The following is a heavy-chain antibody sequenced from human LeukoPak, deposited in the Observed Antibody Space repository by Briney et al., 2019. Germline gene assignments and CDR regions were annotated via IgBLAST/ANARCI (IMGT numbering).Heavy chain of an antibody. J-gene: IGHJ3*02. CDR1: GGSISSYY. V-gene: IGHV4-59*01. CDR2: IYYSGST. Sequence: PSETLSLTCTVSGGSISSYYWSWIRQPPGKGLEWIGYIYYSGSTNYNPSLKSQVTISVDTSKNQFSLKLSSVTAADTAVYYCARSGSFNAFDIWGQGTMVTVSS. CDR3: ARSGSFNAFDI. D-gene: IGHD1-26*01.